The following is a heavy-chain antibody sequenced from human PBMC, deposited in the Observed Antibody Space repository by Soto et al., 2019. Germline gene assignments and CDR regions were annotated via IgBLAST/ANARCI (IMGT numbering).Heavy chain of an antibody. Sequence: PGGSLRLSCAASGFTFSKHWMHWVRQAPGKGLVWVSHIKTDGSFTRDADSVKCRFTMSRDTARNTLYLQMNSLRAEDTAGYYWARDNHGSLDYWAQATLVTFYS. CDR2: IKTDGSFT. J-gene: IGHJ4*02. CDR1: GFTFSKHW. V-gene: IGHV3-74*01. CDR3: ARDNHGSLDY.